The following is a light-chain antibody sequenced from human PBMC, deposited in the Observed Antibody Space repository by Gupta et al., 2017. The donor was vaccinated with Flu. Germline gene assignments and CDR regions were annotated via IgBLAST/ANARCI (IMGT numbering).Light chain of an antibody. Sequence: VTISGPGTSSDVGGDNYVSWYQQHPGKAPKLMIYEVIKRPAGVPDRFSGSKSGNTASLTVSGRQAEDEADYYCSSYAGSNNLVFGGGTKLTVL. CDR1: SSDVGGDNY. J-gene: IGLJ2*01. CDR2: EVI. CDR3: SSYAGSNNLV. V-gene: IGLV2-8*01.